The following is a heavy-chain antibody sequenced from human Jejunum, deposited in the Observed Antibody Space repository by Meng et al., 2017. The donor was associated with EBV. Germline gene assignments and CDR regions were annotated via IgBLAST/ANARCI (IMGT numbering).Heavy chain of an antibody. V-gene: IGHV4-4*02. CDR1: GGSITSSDW. D-gene: IGHD1-26*01. CDR3: ARASWERLLEY. J-gene: IGHJ4*02. CDR2: IYHDGSS. Sequence: QVQLQESGPGLVTPSGTLSLTCAVSGGSITSSDWWTWVRQPPGEGLEWIGEIYHDGSSNYSPSLKSRVTILLDKSENHFSLKLNSVTAADTAVYYCARASWERLLEYWGQGTLVTVSS.